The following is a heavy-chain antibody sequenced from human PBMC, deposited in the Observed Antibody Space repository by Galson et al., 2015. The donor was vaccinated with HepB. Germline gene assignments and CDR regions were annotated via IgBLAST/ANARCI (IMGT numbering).Heavy chain of an antibody. CDR1: GFTFSSYA. J-gene: IGHJ5*02. CDR3: ARGGGEWAWRRTGWFDP. D-gene: IGHD1-26*01. CDR2: ISYDGSNK. V-gene: IGHV3-30-3*01. Sequence: SLRLSCAASGFTFSSYAMHWVRQAPGKGLEWVSVISYDGSNKYYADSVKGRFTISRDNSKNTLYLQMNSLRAEDTAIYYCARGGGEWAWRRTGWFDPWGQGTLVTVSS.